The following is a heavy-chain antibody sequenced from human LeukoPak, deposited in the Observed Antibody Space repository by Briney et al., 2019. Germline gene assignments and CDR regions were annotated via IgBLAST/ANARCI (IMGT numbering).Heavy chain of an antibody. J-gene: IGHJ4*02. CDR1: GFIFNNYA. CDR3: AKDNRRHYTSGPNPDSLH. V-gene: IGHV3-9*01. CDR2: ISWNSGSI. Sequence: GRSLRLSCAGSGFIFNNYAMHRVRQPPGKGLEWVSGISWNSGSIDYADSVKGRFTISRDNAKNSLYLQMNSLRVEDTAFYYCAKDNRRHYTSGPNPDSLHWGQGALVTVSS. D-gene: IGHD6-19*01.